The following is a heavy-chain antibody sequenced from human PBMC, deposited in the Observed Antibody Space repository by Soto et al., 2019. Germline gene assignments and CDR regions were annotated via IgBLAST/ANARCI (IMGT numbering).Heavy chain of an antibody. J-gene: IGHJ5*02. V-gene: IGHV4-59*01. CDR3: AREGGRYCSSTSCYWSWFDP. CDR2: IYYSGST. CDR1: GGSISSYY. D-gene: IGHD2-2*01. Sequence: SETLSLTCTVSGGSISSYYWSWIRQPPGKGLEWIGYIYYSGSTNYNPSLKSRVTISVDTSKNQFSLKLSSVTAADTAVYYCAREGGRYCSSTSCYWSWFDPWGQGTLVTVSS.